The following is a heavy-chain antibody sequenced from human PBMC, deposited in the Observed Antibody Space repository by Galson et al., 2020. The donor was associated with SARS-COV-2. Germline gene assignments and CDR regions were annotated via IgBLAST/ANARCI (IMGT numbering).Heavy chain of an antibody. CDR3: ARKGWKVFYYYYGMDV. J-gene: IGHJ6*02. Sequence: SETLSLTCAVYGGSLGGNYWSWIRQPPGKGLEWIGEINHSGSTNYNPSPKSRVTISVDTSKNQFSLKVSSVIAADTAVYYCARKGWKVFYYYYGMDVWGQGTTVTVSS. D-gene: IGHD1-1*01. CDR1: GGSLGGNY. V-gene: IGHV4-34*01. CDR2: INHSGST.